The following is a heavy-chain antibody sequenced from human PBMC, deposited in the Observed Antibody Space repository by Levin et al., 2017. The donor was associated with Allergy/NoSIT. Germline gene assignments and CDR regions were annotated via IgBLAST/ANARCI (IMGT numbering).Heavy chain of an antibody. J-gene: IGHJ4*02. CDR2: ISYDGSNK. Sequence: GGSLRLSCAASGFTFSSYGMHWVRQAPGKGLEWVAVISYDGSNKYYADSVKGRFTISRDNSKNTLYLQMNSLRAEDTAVYYCAKLVGSSTSTPDYWGQGTLVTVSS. CDR3: AKLVGSSTSTPDY. D-gene: IGHD2-2*01. V-gene: IGHV3-30*18. CDR1: GFTFSSYG.